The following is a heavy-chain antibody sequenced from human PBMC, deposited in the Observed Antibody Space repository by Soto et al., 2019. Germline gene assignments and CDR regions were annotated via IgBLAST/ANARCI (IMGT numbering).Heavy chain of an antibody. D-gene: IGHD6-13*01. CDR3: ARGADSSAWYSDH. V-gene: IGHV3-74*01. CDR1: GFTFSRYW. J-gene: IGHJ5*02. Sequence: EVQLVDSGGGLVQPGGSLRLSCAASGFTFSRYWMHWVRQTPEKGLVWVSHINSDGSTTNYADSVKGRFTISRDNAKNTLYRQMNSLRAEDTALYSCARGADSSAWYSDHWGQGTLVTVSS. CDR2: INSDGSTT.